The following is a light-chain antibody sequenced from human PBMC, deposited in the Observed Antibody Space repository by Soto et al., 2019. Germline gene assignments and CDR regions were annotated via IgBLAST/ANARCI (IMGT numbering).Light chain of an antibody. CDR2: DTS. J-gene: IGKJ4*01. CDR3: QQYDEYPLT. CDR1: QNIRSW. Sequence: DIQMTQSPSTLSASVGDRDTITCRASQNIRSWLAWYQQRPGKVPNLLIWDTSKLQSGVPSRFSGSGSGRDFTLTIASLQRDDFATYWCQQYDEYPLTFGGGTKVELK. V-gene: IGKV1-5*01.